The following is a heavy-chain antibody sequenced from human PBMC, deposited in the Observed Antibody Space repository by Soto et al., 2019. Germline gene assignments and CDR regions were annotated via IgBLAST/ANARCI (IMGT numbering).Heavy chain of an antibody. Sequence: QVTLKESGPVLVKPTENLTLTCTVSGFSVSKARMRVRGIRQPPGKALEWLAHIFSNDAKSYSSSLKSRPTSSKHTSNSMVVLTITNMDPGAKATYFSARIRGWGCLGPNDYWRHGTLVTASS. V-gene: IGHV2-26*01. CDR1: GFSVSKARMR. CDR2: IFSNDAK. D-gene: IGHD3-10*01. J-gene: IGHJ4*01. CDR3: ARIRGWGCLGPNDY.